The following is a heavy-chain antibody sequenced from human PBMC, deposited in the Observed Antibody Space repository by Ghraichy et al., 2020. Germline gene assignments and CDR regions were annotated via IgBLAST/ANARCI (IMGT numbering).Heavy chain of an antibody. J-gene: IGHJ5*02. D-gene: IGHD3-3*01. Sequence: ASVKVSCKTSGYTFTSDGISWVRQAPGQGLEWMGWISTYSGHTNSAQRFQGRVTMTTDTPTSTAYMELRSLRFDDTAVYYCAGHQSGLGWFDPWGQGTLVTVSS. CDR3: AGHQSGLGWFDP. CDR2: ISTYSGHT. CDR1: GYTFTSDG. V-gene: IGHV1-18*01.